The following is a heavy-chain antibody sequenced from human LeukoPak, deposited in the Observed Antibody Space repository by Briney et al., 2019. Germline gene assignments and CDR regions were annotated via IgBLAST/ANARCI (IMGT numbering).Heavy chain of an antibody. CDR1: GYTFTSYY. D-gene: IGHD5-24*01. Sequence: ASVKVSCKASGYTFTSYYMHWVRQAPGQGPEWMGWSNANSGGTNYAQKFQGRVTMTRDTSISTAYMELSGLRSDDTAVYYCTRGEFDGPDLDNWGQGTLVTVSS. J-gene: IGHJ4*02. CDR3: TRGEFDGPDLDN. CDR2: SNANSGGT. V-gene: IGHV1-2*02.